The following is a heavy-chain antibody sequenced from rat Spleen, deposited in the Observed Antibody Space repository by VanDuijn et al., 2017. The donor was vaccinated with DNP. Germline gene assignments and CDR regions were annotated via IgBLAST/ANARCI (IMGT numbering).Heavy chain of an antibody. D-gene: IGHD1-9*01. J-gene: IGHJ2*01. CDR2: ISYSGTT. CDR3: ARPYYGYNYGYFDY. CDR1: GYSITSNY. Sequence: EVQLQESGPGLVKPSQSLSLTCSVTGYSITSNYWGWIRKFPGNKMEWIGHISYSGTTSYNPSLKSRISITRDTSKNQFFLQLNSVTNEDTATYYCARPYYGYNYGYFDYWGQGVMVTVSS. V-gene: IGHV3-1*01.